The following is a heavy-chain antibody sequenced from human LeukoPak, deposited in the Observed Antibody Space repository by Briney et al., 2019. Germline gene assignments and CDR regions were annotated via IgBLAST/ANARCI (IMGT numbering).Heavy chain of an antibody. CDR2: IKQDGSER. Sequence: PGGSLRLSCAVSGFTFSSYWMSWVRQAPGKGLEWVANIKQDGSERYYVDSVKGRFAISRDNAKNSLYLQVDSLRAEDMPVCHFARDHDDYDYVLESYREYYFDYWGQGTLHSVSS. D-gene: IGHD3-16*02. CDR1: GFTFSSYW. J-gene: IGHJ4*02. CDR3: ARDHDDYDYVLESYREYYFDY. V-gene: IGHV3-7*01.